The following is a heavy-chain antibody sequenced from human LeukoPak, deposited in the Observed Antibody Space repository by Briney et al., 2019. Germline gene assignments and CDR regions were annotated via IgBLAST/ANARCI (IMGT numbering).Heavy chain of an antibody. V-gene: IGHV3-9*01. D-gene: IGHD1-26*01. CDR1: GFTFDDYA. Sequence: GGSLRLSCAASGFTFDDYAMHWVRQAPGKGLEWVSGISWNSGSIGYADSVEGRFTISRDNAKNSLYLEMNSLRAEDTAVYYCARDEVGGSYAYWGQGTLVTVSS. CDR3: ARDEVGGSYAY. CDR2: ISWNSGSI. J-gene: IGHJ4*02.